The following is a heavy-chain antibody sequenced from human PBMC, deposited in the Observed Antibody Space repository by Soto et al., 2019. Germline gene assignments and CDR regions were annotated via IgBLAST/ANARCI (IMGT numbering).Heavy chain of an antibody. Sequence: SVKGSCKASGGAFSSYAIIWVRQAPGQGLEWMGGIIPISDTTNYAQKFQGRVTITADESTSTAYMELSSLRSEDTAVYYCARSQGSSTSLEIYYYYYYGMDVWGQGTTVTVSS. V-gene: IGHV1-69*13. D-gene: IGHD2-2*01. CDR2: IIPISDTT. CDR1: GGAFSSYA. CDR3: ARSQGSSTSLEIYYYYYYGMDV. J-gene: IGHJ6*02.